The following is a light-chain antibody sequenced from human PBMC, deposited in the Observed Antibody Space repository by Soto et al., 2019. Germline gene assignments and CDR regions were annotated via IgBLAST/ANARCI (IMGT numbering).Light chain of an antibody. CDR3: SSYTSSSPYV. CDR1: SSDVGGYNY. Sequence: QSVLTQPASVSGSPGQSITISCTGTSSDVGGYNYVSWYQQHPGKAPKLIIYDVSNRPSGVSNRFSGSKSGNTASLTISGLQAEDEADYYCSSYTSSSPYVFGTGTRSPS. J-gene: IGLJ1*01. V-gene: IGLV2-14*01. CDR2: DVS.